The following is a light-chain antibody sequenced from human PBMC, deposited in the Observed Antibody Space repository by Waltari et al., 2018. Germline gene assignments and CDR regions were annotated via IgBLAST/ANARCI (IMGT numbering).Light chain of an antibody. Sequence: QSALTPPTSVSGSPGQSITIPYTRTSRAVGFSNHVPWYQQYPGKVPQLLIYDVSDRPSGVSSRFSGSKSGNTASLTISGLQADDEADYYCNSYTGSSSWVFGGGTKLTVL. V-gene: IGLV2-14*01. CDR1: SRAVGFSNH. CDR2: DVS. J-gene: IGLJ3*02. CDR3: NSYTGSSSWV.